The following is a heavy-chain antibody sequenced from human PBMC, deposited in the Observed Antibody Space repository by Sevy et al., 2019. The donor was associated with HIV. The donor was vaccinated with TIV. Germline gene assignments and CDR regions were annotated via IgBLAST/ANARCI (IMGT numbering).Heavy chain of an antibody. Sequence: GGSLRLSCAASGFTFSSYGMHWVRQAPGKGLEWVAVISYDGSNKYYADSVKGRFTISRDNSKNTLYLQMNSLRAEDTAVYYYAKDRIAVAGSLRGYFDYWGQGTLVTVSS. CDR2: ISYDGSNK. J-gene: IGHJ4*02. CDR3: AKDRIAVAGSLRGYFDY. V-gene: IGHV3-30*18. CDR1: GFTFSSYG. D-gene: IGHD6-19*01.